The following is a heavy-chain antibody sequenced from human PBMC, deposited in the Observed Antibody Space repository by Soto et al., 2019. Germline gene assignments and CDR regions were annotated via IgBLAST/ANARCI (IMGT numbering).Heavy chain of an antibody. V-gene: IGHV3-21*01. CDR2: ISSSSSYI. CDR3: ARESHIVVVTAIRNYYGMDV. J-gene: IGHJ6*02. D-gene: IGHD2-21*02. Sequence: GGSLRLSCAASGFTFSSYSMSWVRQAPGKGLEWVSSISSSSSYIYYADSVKGRFTISRDNAKNSLYLQMNSLRAEDTAVYYCARESHIVVVTAIRNYYGMDVWGQGTTVTVSS. CDR1: GFTFSSYS.